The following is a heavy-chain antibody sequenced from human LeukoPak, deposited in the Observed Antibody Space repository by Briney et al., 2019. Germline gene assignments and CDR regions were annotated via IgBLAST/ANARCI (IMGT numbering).Heavy chain of an antibody. D-gene: IGHD5-12*01. CDR2: ISSSGSTI. CDR1: GFTFSDYY. Sequence: PGGSLRLSCAASGFTFSDYYMSWIRQAPGKGLEWVSYISSSGSTIYYADSVKGRFTISRDNAKNSLYLQMNSLRAEDTAVYYCARHEDIVTTLYYFDYWGQGTLVTVSS. CDR3: ARHEDIVTTLYYFDY. V-gene: IGHV3-11*01. J-gene: IGHJ4*02.